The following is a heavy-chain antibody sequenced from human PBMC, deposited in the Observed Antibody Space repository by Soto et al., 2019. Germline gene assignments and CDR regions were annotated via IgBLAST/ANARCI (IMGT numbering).Heavy chain of an antibody. CDR1: GGSVSSGSYY. V-gene: IGHV4-61*01. Sequence: PSETLSLTCTVSGGSVSSGSYYWSWIRQPPGKELEWIGYIYYSGSTNYNPSLKSRVTISVDTSKNQFSLKLSSVSAADTAVYYCASFSVASDAFDIWGKGTMVTVS. J-gene: IGHJ3*02. CDR2: IYYSGST. D-gene: IGHD5-12*01. CDR3: ASFSVASDAFDI.